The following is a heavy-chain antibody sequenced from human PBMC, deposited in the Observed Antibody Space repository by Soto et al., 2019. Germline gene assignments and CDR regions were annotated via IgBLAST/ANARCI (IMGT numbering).Heavy chain of an antibody. J-gene: IGHJ4*02. CDR3: TQIYGSGSWGWYFHS. CDR1: GFSLTTTGVG. Sequence: QITLRESGPSLVKSTETLTLTCTFSGFSLTTTGVGVGWIRQPPGKALEWLAVVFWDDGERYSPSLKSRVTIAKDTSKNQVVLTMTNMDPVDTATYYCTQIYGSGSWGWYFHSWGQGTLVTVSS. D-gene: IGHD1-26*01. CDR2: VFWDDGE. V-gene: IGHV2-5*02.